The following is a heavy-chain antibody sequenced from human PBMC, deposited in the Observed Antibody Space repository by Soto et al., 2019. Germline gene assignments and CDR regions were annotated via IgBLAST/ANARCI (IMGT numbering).Heavy chain of an antibody. V-gene: IGHV3-9*01. CDR1: GFTFDDYA. J-gene: IGHJ4*02. CDR3: AKAVGSYGNFDY. CDR2: ISWNSGSI. D-gene: IGHD5-18*01. Sequence: EVQLVESGGGLVQPGRSLRLSCAASGFTFDDYAMHWVRRAPGKGLEWVSGISWNSGSIGYADSVKGRFTISRDNAKNSLYLQMNSLRVEDTALYYCAKAVGSYGNFDYWGQGTLVTVSS.